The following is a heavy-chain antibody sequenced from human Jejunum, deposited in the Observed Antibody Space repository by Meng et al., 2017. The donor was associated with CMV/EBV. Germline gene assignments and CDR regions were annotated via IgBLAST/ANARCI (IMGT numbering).Heavy chain of an antibody. CDR3: ARGSIFVSFDS. J-gene: IGHJ4*02. V-gene: IGHV4-30-4*01. CDR2: IHEYGST. Sequence: QVLLQVPDQGLVIASQSLSLTRSSSVGAIGSGDYYWSWLRQPPGKGLGWMGYIHEYGSTAHNPSLKSRVDISLGTSKNQFSLTLNSVTAEDTAVYFCARGSIFVSFDSWGQGTLVTVSS. CDR1: VGAIGSGDYY. D-gene: IGHD3-3*01.